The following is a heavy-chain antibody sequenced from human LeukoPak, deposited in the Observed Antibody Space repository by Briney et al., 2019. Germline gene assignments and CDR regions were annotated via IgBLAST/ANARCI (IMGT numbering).Heavy chain of an antibody. CDR3: VKWTNYYFTL. Sequence: GGSLRLSCVVSVFSLSSHGMHWVRQSPGKGLEDVSAISSNGISTFYANSVKGRFTVSRDDSKNTVYLQMGSLRAEDMAVYYCVKWTNYYFTLWGRGTLVTVSS. D-gene: IGHD2/OR15-2a*01. V-gene: IGHV3-64*01. CDR1: VFSLSSHG. CDR2: ISSNGIST. J-gene: IGHJ2*01.